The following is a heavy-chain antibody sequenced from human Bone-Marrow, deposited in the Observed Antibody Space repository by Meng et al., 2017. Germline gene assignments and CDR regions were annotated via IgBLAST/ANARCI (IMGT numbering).Heavy chain of an antibody. V-gene: IGHV3-33*01. CDR1: GFTPRSYG. CDR3: ARDANHYLDY. CDR2: IWYDGSNK. J-gene: IGHJ4*02. Sequence: VQLVESGRGVVQPGTSLRLSCAASGFTPRSYGMHWVRQAPGKGLEWVAVIWYDGSNKYYGDFVKGRFTISRDYSKNMLYLQMNSLRAEDTAVYYCARDANHYLDYWGQGTLVTVSS.